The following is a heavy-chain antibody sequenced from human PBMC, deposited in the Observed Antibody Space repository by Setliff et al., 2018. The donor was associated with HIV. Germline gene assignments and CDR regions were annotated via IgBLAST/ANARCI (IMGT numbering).Heavy chain of an antibody. D-gene: IGHD3-10*01. CDR3: AREGYASGGIGDFDY. Sequence: RLSCAASGFTFSGYAMNWVRQAPGKGLEWVAVISYDERQKYYGDSVRGRFTISRDNSKNTLYLQMNTLRVEDTAVYFCAREGYASGGIGDFDYWGQGALVTVSS. J-gene: IGHJ4*02. CDR2: ISYDERQK. V-gene: IGHV3-30*04. CDR1: GFTFSGYA.